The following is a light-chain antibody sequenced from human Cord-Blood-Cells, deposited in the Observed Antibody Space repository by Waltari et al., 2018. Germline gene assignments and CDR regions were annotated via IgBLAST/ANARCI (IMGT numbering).Light chain of an antibody. CDR3: QQRSNWLT. CDR2: DAS. V-gene: IGKV3-11*01. J-gene: IGKJ4*01. CDR1: QSVSRY. Sequence: EIVLTQSPATLSLSPWERATLSCRASQSVSRYLAWYQQKPGQAPRLLIYDASNRGTGIPARVSGSGAGTDVTLTISSLEPEDFAVYYCQQRSNWLTFGGGTKVEIK.